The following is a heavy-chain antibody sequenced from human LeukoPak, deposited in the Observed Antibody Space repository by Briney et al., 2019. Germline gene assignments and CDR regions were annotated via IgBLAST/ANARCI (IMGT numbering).Heavy chain of an antibody. CDR2: IYPGDSDT. D-gene: IGHD1-1*01. V-gene: IGHV5-51*01. CDR3: ARPGTTDLDI. Sequence: GESLKISCKGSGYSFTSYWIGCVRQMPGRGLEWMGIIYPGDSDTRYSPSFQGQVTISADKSITTAYLQWSSLKTSDTAMYYCARPGTTDLDIWGQGTMVTVSS. J-gene: IGHJ3*02. CDR1: GYSFTSYW.